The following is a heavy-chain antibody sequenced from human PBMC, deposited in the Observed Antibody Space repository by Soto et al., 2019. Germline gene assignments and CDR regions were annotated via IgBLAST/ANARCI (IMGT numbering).Heavy chain of an antibody. J-gene: IGHJ6*02. Sequence: ASVKVSCKASGYTFTSYDINWVRQATGQGLEWMGWMNPNSGNTGYAQKFQGRVTITADKSTSTAYMELSSLRSEDTAVYYCASLWFGDISLPSHDHYYYSSGIYARGQGNTVPISS. V-gene: IGHV1-8*01. D-gene: IGHD3-10*01. CDR3: ASLWFGDISLPSHDHYYYSSGIYA. CDR1: GYTFTSYD. CDR2: MNPNSGNT.